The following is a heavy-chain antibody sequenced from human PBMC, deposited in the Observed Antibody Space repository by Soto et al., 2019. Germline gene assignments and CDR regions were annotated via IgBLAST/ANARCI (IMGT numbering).Heavy chain of an antibody. D-gene: IGHD2-15*01. J-gene: IGHJ2*01. V-gene: IGHV3-30*03. Sequence: GKGLEWVAVISYDGSHKYYADSVKGRFTISRDNSKNTLYLQMNSLRAEDTAFFFQAEDGIRDTVPVSAFLLNRSSDL. CDR3: AEDGIRDTVPVSAFLLNRSSDL. CDR2: ISYDGSHK.